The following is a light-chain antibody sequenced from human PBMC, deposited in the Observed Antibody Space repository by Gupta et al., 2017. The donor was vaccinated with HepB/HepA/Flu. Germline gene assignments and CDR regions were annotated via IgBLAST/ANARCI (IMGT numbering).Light chain of an antibody. CDR2: AAS. Sequence: DIQLTQSPSFLSASVGDRVTLTCRDTQDISSYLAWYQQKPGKVPEVLIYAASTLQRGVPSRFSGSGSGTEFTLTIKSLQPEDVATYYCQQLYNYPYTFGQGTKLDIK. J-gene: IGKJ2*01. CDR3: QQLYNYPYT. CDR1: QDISSY. V-gene: IGKV1-9*01.